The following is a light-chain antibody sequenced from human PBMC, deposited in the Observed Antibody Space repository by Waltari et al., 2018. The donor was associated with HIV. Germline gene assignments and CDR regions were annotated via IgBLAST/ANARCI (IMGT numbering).Light chain of an antibody. V-gene: IGKV3-11*02. J-gene: IGKJ4*01. CDR2: DAS. CDR3: QHRSSWPPT. CDR1: HSVSNF. Sequence: EIVLTQSPATLSLSPGEKATLSCRASHSVSNFLAWYQQKPGQAPRLLIYDASNRATDIPARFTGSGSGRDFTLTISNLEPEDFADYYCQHRSSWPPTFGGGTKVESK.